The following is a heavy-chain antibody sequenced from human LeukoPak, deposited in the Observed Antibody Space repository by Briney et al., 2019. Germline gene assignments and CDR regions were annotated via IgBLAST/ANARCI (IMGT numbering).Heavy chain of an antibody. V-gene: IGHV4-59*01. J-gene: IGHJ3*02. CDR1: GGSISNYY. CDR3: ARLIGAFDI. CDR2: IYYSGST. Sequence: SETLSLTCTVSGGSISNYYWSWIRQPPGKGLEWIGYIYYSGSTNYNPSLKSRVTISVDTSKNQFSLKLSSVTAADTAVYYCARLIGAFDIWGQGTMVTVSS.